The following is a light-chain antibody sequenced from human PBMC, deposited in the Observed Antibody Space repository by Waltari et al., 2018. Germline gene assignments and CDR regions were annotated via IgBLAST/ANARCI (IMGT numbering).Light chain of an antibody. CDR3: QQYSATPPT. J-gene: IGKJ1*01. CDR2: WAS. V-gene: IGKV4-1*01. CDR1: QSVISSFNNKNY. Sequence: DIVMTQSPDSLAVSLGERATIHCKSSQSVISSFNNKNYLTWFQQKAGEPPKLLISWASTRESGVPDRFSGSGSGTDFTLTISGLQAEDVAVYYCQQYSATPPTFGQGTKVEIK.